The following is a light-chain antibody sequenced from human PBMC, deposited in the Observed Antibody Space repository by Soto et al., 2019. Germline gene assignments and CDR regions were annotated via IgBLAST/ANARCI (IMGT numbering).Light chain of an antibody. Sequence: EIVMTQSPATLSVSPGERTNLSCSSSQSVSSNLAWYQQKPGQAPRLLIYGAYNRATGIPDRFSGSGSGTEFTLTIRRLKSEDFAVYYCQQYNNWPPWTFGHGTTVDIK. CDR3: QQYNNWPPWT. CDR1: QSVSSN. V-gene: IGKV3-15*01. J-gene: IGKJ1*01. CDR2: GAY.